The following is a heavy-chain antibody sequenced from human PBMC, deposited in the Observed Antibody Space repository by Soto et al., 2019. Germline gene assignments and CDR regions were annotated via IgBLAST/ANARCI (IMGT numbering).Heavy chain of an antibody. CDR1: GYTFTGYY. Sequence: ASVKVSCKXSGYTFTGYYMHWVRQAPGQGLEWMGWINPNSGGTNYAQKFQGWVTMTRDTSISTAYMELSRLRSDDTAVYYCAREFSSSSDYYYSGMDVWGQGTTVTVSS. CDR2: INPNSGGT. V-gene: IGHV1-2*04. CDR3: AREFSSSSDYYYSGMDV. J-gene: IGHJ6*02. D-gene: IGHD6-6*01.